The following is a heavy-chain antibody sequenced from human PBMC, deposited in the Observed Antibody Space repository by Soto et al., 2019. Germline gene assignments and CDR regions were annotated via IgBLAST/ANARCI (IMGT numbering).Heavy chain of an antibody. CDR3: ARGGSYYAH. V-gene: IGHV1-2*02. CDR1: GDTHNIYF. Sequence: QVQLVQSGAEVKQPGASVRVSCKASGDTHNIYFIHCLLQAPGQGLEWMGWINSVSGGANYAPRFQGRVAMTRDRSSDTAFMELRRLRSDDTAVYYCARGGSYYAHWGQGTLVTVSS. CDR2: INSVSGGA. D-gene: IGHD1-26*01. J-gene: IGHJ4*02.